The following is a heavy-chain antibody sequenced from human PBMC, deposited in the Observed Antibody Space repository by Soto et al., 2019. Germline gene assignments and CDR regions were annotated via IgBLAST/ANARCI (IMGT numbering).Heavy chain of an antibody. CDR1: GFTVSNNY. Sequence: EVQLVESGGALVQPGGSLRLSCAASGFTVSNNYMSWVRQAPGKGLEWVSLIYSGGTTPYADSVKGRFTISRDSSKNTLILQMNSLRAEDTAVYYCARNSGSKLGPRPAGEGHWGQGTLVTVSS. J-gene: IGHJ4*02. CDR3: ARNSGSKLGPRPAGEGH. D-gene: IGHD7-27*01. V-gene: IGHV3-66*01. CDR2: IYSGGTT.